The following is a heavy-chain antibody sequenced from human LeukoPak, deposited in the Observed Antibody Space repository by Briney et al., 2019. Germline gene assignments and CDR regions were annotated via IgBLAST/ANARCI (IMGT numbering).Heavy chain of an antibody. CDR2: IYYSGST. V-gene: IGHV4-39*01. D-gene: IGHD3-10*01. CDR1: GASISSGYW. CDR3: ARQGVYYGSGSWFDP. J-gene: IGHJ5*02. Sequence: PSETLSLTCAVSGASISSGYWWSWVRQPPGKGLEWIGSIYYSGSTYYNPSLKSRVTISVDTSKNQFSLKLSSVTAADTAMYYCARQGVYYGSGSWFDPWGQGTLVTVSS.